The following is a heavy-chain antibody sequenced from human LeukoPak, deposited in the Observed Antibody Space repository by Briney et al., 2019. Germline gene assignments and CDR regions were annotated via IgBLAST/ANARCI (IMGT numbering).Heavy chain of an antibody. V-gene: IGHV3-33*06. CDR2: IWYDGSNK. J-gene: IGHJ4*02. D-gene: IGHD6-19*01. Sequence: GGSLRLSCAASGFTFSSYGMHWVRQAPGKGLEWLAVIWYDGSNKYYADSVRGRFTISRDNSKNTLYLQMNSLRAEDTAVYYCAKSGRKYSSGWYDDYWGQGTLVTVSS. CDR3: AKSGRKYSSGWYDDY. CDR1: GFTFSSYG.